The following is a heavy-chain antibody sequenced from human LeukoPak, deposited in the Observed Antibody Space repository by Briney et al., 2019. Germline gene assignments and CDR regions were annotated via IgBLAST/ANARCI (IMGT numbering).Heavy chain of an antibody. CDR2: IYYRGST. CDR1: GGSISRNY. V-gene: IGHV4-39*02. CDR3: AREEYSSGWYYFDY. Sequence: SETLSLTCTVSGGSISRNYWGWIRQPPGKGLEWIGCIYYRGSTYYTPSLESRVTISVDTSKNQFSLTLSSVTAADTAVYYCAREEYSSGWYYFDYWGQGTLVTVSS. J-gene: IGHJ4*02. D-gene: IGHD6-19*01.